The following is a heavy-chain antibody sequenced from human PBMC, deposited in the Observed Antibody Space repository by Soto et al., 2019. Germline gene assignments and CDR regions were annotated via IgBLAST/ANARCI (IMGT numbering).Heavy chain of an antibody. J-gene: IGHJ4*02. CDR1: GFTFSNYW. Sequence: VGSLRLSCTVSGFTFSNYWMHWVRQAPGKGLVRVSRINGDGSSTIYADSVKGRFTISRDNAENTLYLQMNSLRAEDTAVYYCARESRVSAAAEDSWGQGTLVTVSS. CDR2: INGDGSST. CDR3: ARESRVSAAAEDS. V-gene: IGHV3-74*01. D-gene: IGHD6-13*01.